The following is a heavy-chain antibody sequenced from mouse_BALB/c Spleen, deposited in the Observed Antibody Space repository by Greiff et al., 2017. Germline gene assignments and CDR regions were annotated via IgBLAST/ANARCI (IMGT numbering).Heavy chain of an antibody. CDR3: ARGGAYYRYGDY. J-gene: IGHJ2*01. CDR1: GYAFTNYL. D-gene: IGHD2-14*01. V-gene: IGHV1-54*01. CDR2: INPGSGGT. Sequence: QVQLKESGAELVRPGTSVKVSCKASGYAFTNYLIEWVKQRPGQGLEWIGVINPGSGGTNYNEKFKGKATLTADKSSSTAYMQLSSLTSDDSAVYFCARGGAYYRYGDYWGQGTTLTVSS.